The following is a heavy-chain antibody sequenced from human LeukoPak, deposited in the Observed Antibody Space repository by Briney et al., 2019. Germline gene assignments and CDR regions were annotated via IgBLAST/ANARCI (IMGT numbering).Heavy chain of an antibody. V-gene: IGHV3-23*01. J-gene: IGHJ4*02. CDR3: AKDTSGAASS. D-gene: IGHD1-26*01. Sequence: ADSVKGRFTISRDNSKNTVFLQMNSLSAEDTAIYYCAKDTSGAASSWGQGTPATVSS.